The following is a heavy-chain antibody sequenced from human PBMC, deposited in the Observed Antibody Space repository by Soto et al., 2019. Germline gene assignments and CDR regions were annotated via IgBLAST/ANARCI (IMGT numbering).Heavy chain of an antibody. V-gene: IGHV1-18*01. CDR1: GYTFTSYG. CDR3: EREICMGDGYNFLAY. CDR2: ISAYNGNT. J-gene: IGHJ4*02. Sequence: ASVKVSCKASGYTFTSYGICWVRHAHGQGLEWMGWISAYNGNTNYAQKLQGRVTMTTDTSTSTAYMELRSRSSANTAVFYCEREICMGDGYNFLAYWGKGTLVTV. D-gene: IGHD5-12*01.